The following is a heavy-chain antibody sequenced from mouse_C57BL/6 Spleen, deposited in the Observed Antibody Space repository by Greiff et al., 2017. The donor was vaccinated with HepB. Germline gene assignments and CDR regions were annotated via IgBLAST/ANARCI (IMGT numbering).Heavy chain of an antibody. J-gene: IGHJ1*03. CDR3: ARDLNGSRYFDV. CDR2: ISYSGST. D-gene: IGHD1-1*01. V-gene: IGHV3-1*01. Sequence: EVKVVESGPGMVKPSQSLSLTCTVTGYSITSGYYWHWIRHFPGNKLEWMGYISYSGSTNYNPSLKSRISITHDTSKNHFFLKLNSVTTEDTATYYCARDLNGSRYFDVWGTGTTVTVSS. CDR1: GYSITSGYY.